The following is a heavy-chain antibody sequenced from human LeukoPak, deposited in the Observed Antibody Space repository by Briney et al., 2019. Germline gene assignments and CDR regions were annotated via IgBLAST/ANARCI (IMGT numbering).Heavy chain of an antibody. V-gene: IGHV4-59*08. CDR1: GGSISSYY. CDR2: IYYSGST. D-gene: IGHD5-18*01. CDR3: ARHSGTAMVMGYDAFDI. Sequence: SETLSLTCTVSGGSISSYYWSWIRQPPGKGLEWIGYIYYSGSTNYNPSLKSRVTISVDTSKNQFSLKLSSVTAADTAVYYCARHSGTAMVMGYDAFDIWGQGTMVTVSS. J-gene: IGHJ3*02.